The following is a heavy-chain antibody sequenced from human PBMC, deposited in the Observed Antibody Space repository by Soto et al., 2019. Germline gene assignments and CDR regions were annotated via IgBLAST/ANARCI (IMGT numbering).Heavy chain of an antibody. CDR2: IYWDDDK. V-gene: IGHV2-5*02. D-gene: IGHD6-13*01. Sequence: QITLKESGPTLVKPTQTLTLTCTFSGFSFTTDGMGVGWIRQPPGKALEWLALIYWDDDKLYSPSLKSRLTTTKDASRNQEVPTSTNTAPAHTATYFCAHRYRAASGTLYYFDYWGQGTLVTVSS. J-gene: IGHJ4*01. CDR1: GFSFTTDGMG. CDR3: AHRYRAASGTLYYFDY.